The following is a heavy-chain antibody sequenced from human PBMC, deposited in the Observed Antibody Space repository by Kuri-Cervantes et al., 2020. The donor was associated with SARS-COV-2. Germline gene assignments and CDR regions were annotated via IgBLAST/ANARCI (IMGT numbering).Heavy chain of an antibody. J-gene: IGHJ4*02. V-gene: IGHV4-4*02. Sequence: SCAVSGASISTTNWWSWFRQPPGKGLEWIGEIYHTGSTNYNPSFKSRVAMSTDKSKNQFSLKVRSVTAADTAVYYCARDRYSGSYYFDYWGQGTLVPSPQ. CDR1: GASISTTNW. CDR2: IYHTGST. CDR3: ARDRYSGSYYFDY. D-gene: IGHD1-26*01.